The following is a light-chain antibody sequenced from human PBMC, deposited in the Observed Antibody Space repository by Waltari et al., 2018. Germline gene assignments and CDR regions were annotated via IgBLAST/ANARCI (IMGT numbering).Light chain of an antibody. Sequence: QSVLTQPPSMSGAPGQKVTIPCTGGSSNFGAGYDVHWYQQFPGTSPKLLIFGNTNRPPRVPGRFSWSRSGTSASLAIAGLQSEDEAVYYCQSFDSSLSASVFGGGTKLTVL. V-gene: IGLV1-40*01. CDR3: QSFDSSLSASV. J-gene: IGLJ2*01. CDR1: SSNFGAGYD. CDR2: GNT.